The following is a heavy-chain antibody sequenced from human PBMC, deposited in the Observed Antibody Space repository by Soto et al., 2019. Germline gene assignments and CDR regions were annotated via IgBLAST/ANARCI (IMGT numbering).Heavy chain of an antibody. D-gene: IGHD3-9*01. Sequence: QVTLKESGPVLVNPTETLTLTCTVSGFSLSSPRVGVTWIRQPPGKALEWLAHVFSNDEKSYSTSLKSRLTISKDTSKSQVVLTMTNMDPVDTGTYYCARIPTILTGPWFDPWGQGTLVTVSS. CDR2: VFSNDEK. CDR1: GFSLSSPRVG. V-gene: IGHV2-26*01. J-gene: IGHJ5*02. CDR3: ARIPTILTGPWFDP.